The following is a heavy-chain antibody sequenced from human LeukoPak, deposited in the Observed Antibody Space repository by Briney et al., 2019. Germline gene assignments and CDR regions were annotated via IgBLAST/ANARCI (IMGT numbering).Heavy chain of an antibody. CDR3: ARHSYGDYILYNWFDP. D-gene: IGHD4-17*01. Sequence: SETLSLTCTVSGGSISSYYWSWIRQPPGKGLEWIGSIYYSGSTYYNPSLKSRVTISVDTSKNQFSLKLSSVTAADTAVYYCARHSYGDYILYNWFDPWGQGTLVTVSS. CDR1: GGSISSYY. V-gene: IGHV4-59*05. CDR2: IYYSGST. J-gene: IGHJ5*02.